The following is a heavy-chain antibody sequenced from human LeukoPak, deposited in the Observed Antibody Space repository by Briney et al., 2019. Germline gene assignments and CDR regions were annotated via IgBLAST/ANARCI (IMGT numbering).Heavy chain of an antibody. Sequence: PGGSLRLSCVASGFTFSSYEMNWVRQAPGKGLEWVSYISSSGSTMYYADSVKGRFTISRDNAKNSLYLQMNSLRAEDTAVYYCARYRGILDYWGQGTLVTVSS. D-gene: IGHD3-16*01. CDR1: GFTFSSYE. J-gene: IGHJ4*02. CDR2: ISSSGSTM. V-gene: IGHV3-48*03. CDR3: ARYRGILDY.